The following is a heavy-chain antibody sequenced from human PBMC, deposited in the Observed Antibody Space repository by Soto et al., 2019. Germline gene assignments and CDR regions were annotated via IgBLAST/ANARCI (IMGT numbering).Heavy chain of an antibody. CDR2: INAGNGNT. CDR3: ARAHIVVVTPNPRVGGGPAWFDP. V-gene: IGHV1-3*05. J-gene: IGHJ5*02. D-gene: IGHD2-21*02. Sequence: QVQLVQSGAEEKKPGASVKVSCKASGYTFTSYAMHWVRQAPGQRLEWMGWINAGNGNTKYSQKFQGRVTITRDTSASTAYMEQSSLRSEDTAVYYCARAHIVVVTPNPRVGGGPAWFDPWGQGTLVTVSS. CDR1: GYTFTSYA.